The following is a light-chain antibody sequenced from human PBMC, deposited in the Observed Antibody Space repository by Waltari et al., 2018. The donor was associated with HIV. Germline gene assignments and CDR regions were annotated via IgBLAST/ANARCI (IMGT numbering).Light chain of an antibody. CDR2: EVS. CDR1: SSDVGGYNY. Sequence: QSALTQPASVSGSPGQSITISCTGTSSDVGGYNYVSWYQQHPGKAPKLVIYEVSTRPAGVSNRFSGSKSGNTASRTISGLQAEDEADYYCSSYTSSSTLVFGGGTKLTVL. J-gene: IGLJ3*02. CDR3: SSYTSSSTLV. V-gene: IGLV2-14*01.